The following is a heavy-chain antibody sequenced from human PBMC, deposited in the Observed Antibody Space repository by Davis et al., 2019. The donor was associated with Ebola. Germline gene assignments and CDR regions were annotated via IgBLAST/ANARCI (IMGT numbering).Heavy chain of an antibody. V-gene: IGHV4-59*12. D-gene: IGHD5-24*01. J-gene: IGHJ4*02. CDR3: AGVEMATITVDY. Sequence: PSETLSLTCTVSGGSITTYYWSWIRQPPGRGLEWVGHISHSRGTDYNPSLKNRVTISVDTSKNQFSLKLSSVTAADTAVYYCAGVEMATITVDYWGQGTLVTVSS. CDR2: ISHSRGT. CDR1: GGSITTYY.